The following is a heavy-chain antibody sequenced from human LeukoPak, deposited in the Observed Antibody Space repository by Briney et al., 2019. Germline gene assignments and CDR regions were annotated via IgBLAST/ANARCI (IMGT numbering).Heavy chain of an antibody. CDR2: IYYSGIT. D-gene: IGHD2-2*01. V-gene: IGHV4-59*01. CDR3: ARDSQYCNSISCYGRPGYYGLDV. CDR1: GGSFSSYY. J-gene: IGHJ6*02. Sequence: NPSETLTLTCAVSGGSFSSYYWSWIRQPPGKGLEWVGYIYYSGITKYNPSLTSRVTMSVDTSKNQFSLNLSSVTAADTAVYYCARDSQYCNSISCYGRPGYYGLDVWGQGTTVTVSS.